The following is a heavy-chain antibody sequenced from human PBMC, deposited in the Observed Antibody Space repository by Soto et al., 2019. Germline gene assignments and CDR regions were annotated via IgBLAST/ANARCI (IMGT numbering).Heavy chain of an antibody. J-gene: IGHJ4*02. CDR1: GFTFTNSA. CDR2: IVVGSGNT. CDR3: ARGRYGDY. D-gene: IGHD1-26*01. Sequence: GASVKVSCKASGFTFTNSAMQWVRQARGQSLEWIGWIVVGSGNTNYAPKLQGRVTVTRDTSTSTAYMELRSLRSDDTAVYYCARGRYGDYWGQGALVTVSS. V-gene: IGHV1-58*02.